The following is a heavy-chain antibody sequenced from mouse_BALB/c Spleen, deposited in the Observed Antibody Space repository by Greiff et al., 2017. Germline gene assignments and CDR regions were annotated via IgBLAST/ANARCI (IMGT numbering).Heavy chain of an antibody. CDR1: GFTFSSYA. D-gene: IGHD1-1*01. CDR3: ARGRVTTVVPGDLAWFAY. CDR2: ISSGGST. J-gene: IGHJ3*01. V-gene: IGHV5-6-5*01. Sequence: EVMLVESGGGLVKPGGSLKLSCAASGFTFSSYAMSWVRQTPEKRLEWVASISSGGSTYYPDSVKGRFTISRDNARNILYLQTSSLRSEDTAMYYCARGRVTTVVPGDLAWFAYWGQGTLVTVSA.